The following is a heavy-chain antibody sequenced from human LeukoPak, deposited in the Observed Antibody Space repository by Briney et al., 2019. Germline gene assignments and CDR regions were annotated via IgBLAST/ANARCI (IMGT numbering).Heavy chain of an antibody. CDR2: IIPIFGTA. CDR1: GGTFSSYA. J-gene: IGHJ4*02. Sequence: SVKVSCKASGGTFSSYAISWVRQAPGQGLEWMGRIIPIFGTANYAQKFQGRVTITTDESTSTAYMELSSLRSEDTAVYYCAREANCYDYVWGSYRYDYWGQGTLVTVSS. CDR3: AREANCYDYVWGSYRYDY. D-gene: IGHD3-16*02. V-gene: IGHV1-69*05.